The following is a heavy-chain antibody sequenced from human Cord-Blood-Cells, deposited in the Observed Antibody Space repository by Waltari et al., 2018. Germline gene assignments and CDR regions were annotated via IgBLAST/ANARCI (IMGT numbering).Heavy chain of an antibody. V-gene: IGHV4-59*01. Sequence: QAQLQESGPGLVKPSETLSLTCTVSGGSISRYYWSWIRQPPGKGLEWIGYIYYSGSTNYNPSRKSRVTISVNQSKNQFSLKLSSVTAADTAVYYCASTSGYCSSTSGYVDAFDIWGQGTMVTVSS. J-gene: IGHJ3*02. CDR3: ASTSGYCSSTSGYVDAFDI. CDR1: GGSISRYY. D-gene: IGHD2-2*01. CDR2: IYYSGST.